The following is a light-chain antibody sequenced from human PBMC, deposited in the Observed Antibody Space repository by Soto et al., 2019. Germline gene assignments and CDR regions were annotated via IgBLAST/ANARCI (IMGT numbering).Light chain of an antibody. V-gene: IGKV3-20*01. Sequence: EIVLTQSPGTLSLSPGKRATLSCRPSQGVSSTTLAWYQQKPGQAPRLLVYGASSRATGIPDRFTGSGSGTDFTLTITRLEPEDSAVYYCQQYGSSPLTFGGGTKVEIK. CDR3: QQYGSSPLT. CDR1: QGVSSTT. J-gene: IGKJ4*01. CDR2: GAS.